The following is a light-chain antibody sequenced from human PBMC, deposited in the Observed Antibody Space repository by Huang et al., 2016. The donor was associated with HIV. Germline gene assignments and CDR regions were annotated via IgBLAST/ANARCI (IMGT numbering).Light chain of an antibody. CDR2: GAS. CDR1: QGISRN. CDR3: QQYNNWPPEIT. Sequence: EIVMTQSPATLPVCPGERATLSCRASQGISRNLAWYQQQPGQDPRLLIYGASTRATGIPARFRGSGSGTEFTLTISILQSEDFAVYYCQQYNNWPPEITFGQGTRLEIK. V-gene: IGKV3-15*01. J-gene: IGKJ5*01.